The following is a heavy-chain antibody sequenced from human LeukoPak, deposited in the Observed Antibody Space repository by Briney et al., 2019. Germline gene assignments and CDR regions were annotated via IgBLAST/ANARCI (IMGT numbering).Heavy chain of an antibody. J-gene: IGHJ6*03. CDR1: GFTFTTYS. CDR3: AKLGGHPLHNYYVGV. CDR2: LSSGHE. D-gene: IGHD3-16*01. Sequence: GGSLRLSCAASGFTFTTYSMNWVRQAPGKGLEWVAYLSSGHELYADSVKGRFTISRDNAKNSLYLQMSSLRAEDTAVYYCAKLGGHPLHNYYVGVWGKGTTVAVSS. V-gene: IGHV3-21*05.